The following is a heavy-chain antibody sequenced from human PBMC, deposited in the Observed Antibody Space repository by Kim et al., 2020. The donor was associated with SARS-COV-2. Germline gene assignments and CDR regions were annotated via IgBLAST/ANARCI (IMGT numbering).Heavy chain of an antibody. Sequence: SETLSLTCTVSGGSISSSSYYWGWIRQPPGKGLEWIGSIYYSGSTYYNPSLKSRVTISVDTSKNQFSLKLSSVTAADTAVYYCARDGGIAARPEVYYYYGMDVWGQGTTVTVSS. V-gene: IGHV4-39*07. J-gene: IGHJ6*02. CDR2: IYYSGST. CDR3: ARDGGIAARPEVYYYYGMDV. D-gene: IGHD6-6*01. CDR1: GGSISSSSYY.